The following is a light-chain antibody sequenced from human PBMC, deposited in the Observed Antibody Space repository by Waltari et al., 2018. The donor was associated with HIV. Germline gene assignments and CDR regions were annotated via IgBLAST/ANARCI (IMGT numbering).Light chain of an antibody. V-gene: IGKV1-33*01. CDR2: DAS. CDR3: QQYDILYS. J-gene: IGKJ2*03. Sequence: IQMTQSPSSLSASVGDRVTITCQASQDITNYLNWYQHKPGKSPKLLIYDASILEIGVASRFSGSGSGTEFTLTISSLQPEDIGTYYCQQYDILYSFGQGTKVELK. CDR1: QDITNY.